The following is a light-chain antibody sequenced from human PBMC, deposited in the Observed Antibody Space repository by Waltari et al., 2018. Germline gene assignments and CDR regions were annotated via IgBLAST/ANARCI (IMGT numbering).Light chain of an antibody. CDR1: QTVLYSSNNKNH. CDR3: QQYYSIPFT. Sequence: DIVMTQSPDSLAVSLGERATINCKSSQTVLYSSNNKNHLAWYQQKPGPPPKVLIYWASTRESGVPDRFSGSGSGTDFTLTISSLQAEDVAVYYCQQYYSIPFTFGPGTKVDIK. CDR2: WAS. J-gene: IGKJ3*01. V-gene: IGKV4-1*01.